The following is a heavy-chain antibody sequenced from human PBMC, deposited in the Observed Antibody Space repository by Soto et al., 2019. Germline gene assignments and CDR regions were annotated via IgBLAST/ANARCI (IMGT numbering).Heavy chain of an antibody. CDR1: GGTFSSYA. V-gene: IGHV1-69*13. CDR3: ARDFTNGYSGYDS. J-gene: IGHJ4*02. Sequence: AAVKVSCKACGGTFSSYAISWVRQAPGQGLEWMGGIIPIFGTANYAQKFQGRVTITADESTSTAYMELSSLRSEDTAVYYCARDFTNGYSGYDSWGQGTLVTVSS. D-gene: IGHD5-12*01. CDR2: IIPIFGTA.